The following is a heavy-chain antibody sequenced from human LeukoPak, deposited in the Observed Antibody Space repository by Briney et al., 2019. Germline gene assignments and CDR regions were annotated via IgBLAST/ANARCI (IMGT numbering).Heavy chain of an antibody. D-gene: IGHD2-2*01. CDR1: GDSVSSNSAA. V-gene: IGHV6-1*01. CDR2: TYYRSKWNY. Sequence: SQTLSLTCAISGDSVSSNSAAWNWIRQSPSRGLEWLGGTYYRSKWNYDYAVSVKSRITITPDTSKNQFSLQLNSVTPEDTAVYSCARVVRNYFDYGGQGTLVTVSS. J-gene: IGHJ4*02. CDR3: ARVVRNYFDY.